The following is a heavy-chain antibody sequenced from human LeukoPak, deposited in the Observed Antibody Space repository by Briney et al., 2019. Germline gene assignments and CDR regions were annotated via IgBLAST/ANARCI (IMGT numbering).Heavy chain of an antibody. CDR2: INHSGST. CDR3: ARGPSYDFWSGYHPPDY. V-gene: IGHV4-34*01. J-gene: IGHJ4*02. CDR1: GGSFSGYY. Sequence: SETLSLTCAVYGGSFSGYYWSWTRQPPGKGLEWIGEINHSGSTNYNPSLKSRVTISVDTSKNQFSLKLSSVTAADTAVYYCARGPSYDFWSGYHPPDYWGQGTLVTVSS. D-gene: IGHD3-3*01.